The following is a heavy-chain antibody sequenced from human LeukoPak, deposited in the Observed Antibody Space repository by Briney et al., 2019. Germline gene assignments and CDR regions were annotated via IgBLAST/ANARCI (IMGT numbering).Heavy chain of an antibody. V-gene: IGHV4-39*01. CDR2: IYYSGST. J-gene: IGHJ4*02. CDR3: VRHYGP. CDR1: GGSISSSNW. D-gene: IGHD3-10*01. Sequence: PSQTLSPTCAVSGGSISSSNWWSWVRQPPGKGLEWIGSIYYSGSTYYNPSLKSRVTISVDTSKNQFSLKLNSVTATDTAVYYCVRHYGPWGQGTLVTVSS.